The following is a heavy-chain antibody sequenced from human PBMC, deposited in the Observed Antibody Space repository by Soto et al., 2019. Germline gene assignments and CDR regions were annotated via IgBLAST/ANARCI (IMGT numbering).Heavy chain of an antibody. Sequence: SVKVSCKASGGTFSSYAISWVRQAPGQGLEWMGGIIPIFGTANYAQKFQGRVTVTADESTSTAYMELSSLRSEDTAVYYCARAPKLELPLDYWGQGTLVTVSS. J-gene: IGHJ4*02. CDR1: GGTFSSYA. V-gene: IGHV1-69*13. CDR2: IIPIFGTA. CDR3: ARAPKLELPLDY. D-gene: IGHD1-7*01.